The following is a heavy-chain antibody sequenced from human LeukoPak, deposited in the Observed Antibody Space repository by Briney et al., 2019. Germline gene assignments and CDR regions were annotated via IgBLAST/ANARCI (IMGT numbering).Heavy chain of an antibody. CDR1: GGTFTSYA. CDR2: INAYNGNT. D-gene: IGHD6-13*01. J-gene: IGHJ6*03. V-gene: IGHV1-18*01. CDR3: ARDRHIAAAVYYYYMDV. Sequence: ASVKVSCKTSGGTFTSYAITWVRQAPGQGLEWMGWINAYNGNTDYAQRVQGRVTMTTDTSTSTAYMEVRSLRSDDTAVYYCARDRHIAAAVYYYYMDVWGKGTAVTVSS.